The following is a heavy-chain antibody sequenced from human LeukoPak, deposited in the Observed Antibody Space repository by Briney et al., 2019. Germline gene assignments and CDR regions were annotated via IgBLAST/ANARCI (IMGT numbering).Heavy chain of an antibody. V-gene: IGHV3-30-3*01. Sequence: GGSLRLSCASSGFTFSSYAMNWVRQAPGKGLEWVAFISYDGSNKYYADSVKGRFTISRDNSKNTLYLQMNSLRAEDTAVYYCASQGGLLWFGELSGGMDVWGQGTTVTVSS. J-gene: IGHJ6*02. D-gene: IGHD3-10*01. CDR3: ASQGGLLWFGELSGGMDV. CDR2: ISYDGSNK. CDR1: GFTFSSYA.